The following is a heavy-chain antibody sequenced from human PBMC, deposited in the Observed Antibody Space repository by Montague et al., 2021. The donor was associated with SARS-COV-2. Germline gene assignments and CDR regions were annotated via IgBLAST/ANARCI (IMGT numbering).Heavy chain of an antibody. D-gene: IGHD4-17*01. CDR1: GDSTSCPNCY. CDR2: IYNSGTT. Sequence: SETLSLTCTVSGDSTSCPNCYWGWIRQAPGKGLDWIGTIYNSGTTYYNPSLKSRLTISIDTSKNQFSLKLTSVTAADTAVYYCARHRNYGDHSLDNWFHPGGQGTLATVSS. V-gene: IGHV4-39*01. J-gene: IGHJ5*02. CDR3: ARHRNYGDHSLDNWFHP.